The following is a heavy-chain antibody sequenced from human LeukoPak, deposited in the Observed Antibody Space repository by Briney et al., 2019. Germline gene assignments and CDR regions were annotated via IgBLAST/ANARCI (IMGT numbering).Heavy chain of an antibody. CDR3: ARTYGDYVENHYYGMDV. Sequence: ASVKVSCKASGYTFTTYVINWVRQAPGQGLEWMGSISAYKGNTKYAQKFQGGVTMTTDTSTTTAYMELRSLRSDDTAVYYCARTYGDYVENHYYGMDVWGQGTTVTVSS. D-gene: IGHD4-17*01. J-gene: IGHJ6*02. CDR1: GYTFTTYV. V-gene: IGHV1-18*01. CDR2: ISAYKGNT.